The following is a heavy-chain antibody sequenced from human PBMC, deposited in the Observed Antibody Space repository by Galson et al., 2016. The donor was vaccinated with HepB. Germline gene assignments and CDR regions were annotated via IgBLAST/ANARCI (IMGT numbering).Heavy chain of an antibody. V-gene: IGHV3-48*01. J-gene: IGHJ4*02. CDR2: ITSSSDTM. Sequence: SLRLSCAASGFIFSYYGMHWVRQAPGKGLEWIAWITSSSDTMYYADSVKGRFTISRANAKNSLYLQMNNLRAEDTAVYYCARADDYGDYYFDYWGQGTLVTVSS. CDR3: ARADDYGDYYFDY. CDR1: GFIFSYYG. D-gene: IGHD4-17*01.